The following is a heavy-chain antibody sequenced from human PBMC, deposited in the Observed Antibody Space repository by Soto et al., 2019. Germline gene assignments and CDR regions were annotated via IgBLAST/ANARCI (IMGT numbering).Heavy chain of an antibody. J-gene: IGHJ4*02. Sequence: QVTLKESGPVLVKPTETLTLTCTVSGFSLSNARMGVSWIRQPPGKALEWLAHIFSNDEKSYSTSLKSRLTISKDTSKSQVVLTMTNMDPVDTATYYCARITPSITIFGVVNLNYFDYWGQGTLVTVSS. CDR1: GFSLSNARMG. CDR3: ARITPSITIFGVVNLNYFDY. CDR2: IFSNDEK. V-gene: IGHV2-26*01. D-gene: IGHD3-3*01.